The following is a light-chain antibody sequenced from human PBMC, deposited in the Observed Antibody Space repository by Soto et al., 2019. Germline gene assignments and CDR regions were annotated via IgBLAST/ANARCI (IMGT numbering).Light chain of an antibody. V-gene: IGKV3-11*01. J-gene: IGKJ3*01. CDR3: QQRSDWPPLFT. Sequence: EITLTQSPATLSLSPGERATLSCRASQSVGSYLAWYQQKPGQAPRLLIYDASNRATGIPARFGGSGSGTDFTLTISSLQPEDFAVYYCQQRSDWPPLFTFGPGTKVDIK. CDR2: DAS. CDR1: QSVGSY.